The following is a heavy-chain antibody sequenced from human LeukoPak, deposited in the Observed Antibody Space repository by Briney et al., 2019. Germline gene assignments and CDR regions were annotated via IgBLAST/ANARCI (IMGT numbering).Heavy chain of an antibody. J-gene: IGHJ4*02. CDR3: ARSPGPFDY. CDR1: GFTFSSYA. Sequence: AGGSLRLSWAASGFTFSSYAMHWVRQAPGKGLEWVAVISYDGSNKYYADSVKGRFTISRDNSKNTLYLQMNSLRAEDTAVYYCARSPGPFDYWGQGTLVTVSS. D-gene: IGHD7-27*01. V-gene: IGHV3-30-3*01. CDR2: ISYDGSNK.